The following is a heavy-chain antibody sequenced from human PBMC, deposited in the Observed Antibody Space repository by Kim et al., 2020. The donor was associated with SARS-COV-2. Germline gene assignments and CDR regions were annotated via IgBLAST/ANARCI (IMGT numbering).Heavy chain of an antibody. D-gene: IGHD1-26*01. CDR3: TTGGVGAGPYFDY. Sequence: GGSLRLSCAASGFTFSNAWMSWVRQAPGKGLEWVGRIKSKTDGGTTDYAAPVKGRFTISRDDSKNTLYLQMNSLKTEDTAVYYCTTGGVGAGPYFDYWGQGTLVTVSS. CDR1: GFTFSNAW. CDR2: IKSKTDGGTT. J-gene: IGHJ4*02. V-gene: IGHV3-15*01.